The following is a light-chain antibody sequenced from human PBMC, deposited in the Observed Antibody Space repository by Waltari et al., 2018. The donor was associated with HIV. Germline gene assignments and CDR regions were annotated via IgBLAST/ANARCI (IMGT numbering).Light chain of an antibody. J-gene: IGKJ2*01. CDR3: QQHYSTPHT. CDR1: QSVLYSSNNKNY. V-gene: IGKV4-1*01. CDR2: WAS. Sequence: DIVMTQSPDSLAVSLGERATINCKSSQSVLYSSNNKNYLAWYQQKPGQPPKLLIYWASTRESGVPDRFSGSGSGTDFTLTISSLQAEDVAVYYCQQHYSTPHTFSQGTTLEIK.